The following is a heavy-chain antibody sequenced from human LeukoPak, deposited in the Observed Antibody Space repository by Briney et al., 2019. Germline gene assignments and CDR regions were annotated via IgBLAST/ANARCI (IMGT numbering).Heavy chain of an antibody. J-gene: IGHJ4*02. D-gene: IGHD6-13*01. Sequence: SETLSLTCTVSGASISTYYWSWIRQPPGKGLEWLGYIYFTGSTNYNPSLESRISISVDTSTKQFSLKLTSVTAADTAMYYCARQVYSSSWSYYFDYWGQGILVTVSS. CDR2: IYFTGST. V-gene: IGHV4-59*01. CDR3: ARQVYSSSWSYYFDY. CDR1: GASISTYY.